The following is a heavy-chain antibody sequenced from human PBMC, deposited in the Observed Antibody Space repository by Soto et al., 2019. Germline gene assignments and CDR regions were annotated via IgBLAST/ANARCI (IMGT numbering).Heavy chain of an antibody. D-gene: IGHD2-21*02. Sequence: QVQLVQSGAEVKKPGSSVKVSCKASGGTFSIYAISWVRQAPGQGLEWMGGIIPIFGTANYAQTFQGRVTITADESTSTAYMELSSLISEDTAVYYCARGGCGGDCYPGMMDVWGQGTTVTVSS. CDR2: IIPIFGTA. CDR3: ARGGCGGDCYPGMMDV. CDR1: GGTFSIYA. J-gene: IGHJ6*02. V-gene: IGHV1-69*01.